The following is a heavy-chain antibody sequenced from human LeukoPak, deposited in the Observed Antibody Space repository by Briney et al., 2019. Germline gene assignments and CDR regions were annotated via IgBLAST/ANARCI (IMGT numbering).Heavy chain of an antibody. CDR3: ARDLMYSSGWPWHFQH. CDR2: ISSSSSYI. V-gene: IGHV3-21*01. Sequence: TGGSLRLSCAASGFTFSSYSMNWVRQAPGKGLEWVSSISSSSSYIYYADSVKGRFTISRDNAKNSLYLQMNSLRAEDTAVYYCARDLMYSSGWPWHFQHWGQGTLVTVSS. J-gene: IGHJ1*01. CDR1: GFTFSSYS. D-gene: IGHD6-19*01.